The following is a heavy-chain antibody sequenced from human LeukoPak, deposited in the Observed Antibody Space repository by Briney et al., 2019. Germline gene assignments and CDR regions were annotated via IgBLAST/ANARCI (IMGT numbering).Heavy chain of an antibody. J-gene: IGHJ5*02. D-gene: IGHD3-22*01. CDR3: ARTSIYYDSSGYRS. Sequence: SETLSLTCAVYGGSFSGYYWSWIRQPPGKGLEWVGEINHSGSTNYNPSLKSRVTISVDTSKNQFSLKLSSVTAADTAVYYCARTSIYYDSSGYRSWGQGTLVTVSS. V-gene: IGHV4-34*01. CDR2: INHSGST. CDR1: GGSFSGYY.